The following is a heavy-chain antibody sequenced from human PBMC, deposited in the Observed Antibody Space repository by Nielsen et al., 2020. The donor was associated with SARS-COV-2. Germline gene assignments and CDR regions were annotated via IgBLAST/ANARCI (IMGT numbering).Heavy chain of an antibody. Sequence: SVKVSCKASENTFTNYFMHWVRQAPGQGLEWMGGIIPIFGTANYAQKFQGRVTITADESTSTAYMELSSLRSEDTAVYYCARESGTNGVFEPTIFDYWGQGTLVTVSS. V-gene: IGHV1-69*13. D-gene: IGHD2-8*01. CDR1: ENTFTNYF. J-gene: IGHJ4*02. CDR2: IIPIFGTA. CDR3: ARESGTNGVFEPTIFDY.